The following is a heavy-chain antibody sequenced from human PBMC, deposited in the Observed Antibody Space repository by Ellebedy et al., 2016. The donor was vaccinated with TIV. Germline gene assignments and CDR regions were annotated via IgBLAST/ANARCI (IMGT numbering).Heavy chain of an antibody. J-gene: IGHJ6*02. CDR1: GGTFSSYA. CDR3: ARDRDSSSWYFGGSYYYGMDV. Sequence: AASVKVSCKASGGTFSSYAISWVRQAPGQGLEWMGRIIPILGIANYAQKFQGRVTITADKSTSTAYMELSSLRSEDKAVYYCARDRDSSSWYFGGSYYYGMDVWGQGTTVTVSS. D-gene: IGHD6-13*01. CDR2: IIPILGIA. V-gene: IGHV1-69*04.